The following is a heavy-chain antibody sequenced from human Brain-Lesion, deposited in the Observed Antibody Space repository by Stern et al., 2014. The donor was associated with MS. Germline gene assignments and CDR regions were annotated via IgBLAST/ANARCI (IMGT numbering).Heavy chain of an antibody. V-gene: IGHV3-30*18. D-gene: IGHD2/OR15-2a*01. CDR3: AKDRQYLTYFFDH. Sequence: VQLVESGGGVVQPGGPLRLSCVASGFTFGSCAMHWVRQAPGQGLEWVAGVSYDGSNKYYADSVKGRFTISRDNSQNTLYMQMSSLRPEDTAVYYCAKDRQYLTYFFDHWGQGSLVTVSS. CDR2: VSYDGSNK. J-gene: IGHJ5*02. CDR1: GFTFGSCA.